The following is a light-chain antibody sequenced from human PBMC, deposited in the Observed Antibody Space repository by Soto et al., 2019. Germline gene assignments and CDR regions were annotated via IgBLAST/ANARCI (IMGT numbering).Light chain of an antibody. V-gene: IGKV3-20*01. CDR2: GAS. Sequence: EIGLTQSPGTLSLSPGERATLSCRASQTVSSSYLAWYQQKPGQAPRLLIYGASSRATGIPDRFSGSGSGTDFTLTISRLEPEDFAVYYCQQSGTFGPGTKVDI. CDR3: QQSGT. CDR1: QTVSSSY. J-gene: IGKJ3*01.